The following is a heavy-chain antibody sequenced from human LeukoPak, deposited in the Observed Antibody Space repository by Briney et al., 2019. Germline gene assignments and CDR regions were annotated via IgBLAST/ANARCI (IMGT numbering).Heavy chain of an antibody. Sequence: PETLSLTCTVSGGSISSYYWSWIRQPAGKGLEWIGRIYTSGSTNYNPSLKSRVTMSVDTSKNQFSLKLSSVTAADTAVYYCAREGAAGYCSGGSCYEFDPWGQGTLVTVSS. J-gene: IGHJ5*02. D-gene: IGHD2-15*01. CDR1: GGSISSYY. V-gene: IGHV4-4*07. CDR3: AREGAAGYCSGGSCYEFDP. CDR2: IYTSGST.